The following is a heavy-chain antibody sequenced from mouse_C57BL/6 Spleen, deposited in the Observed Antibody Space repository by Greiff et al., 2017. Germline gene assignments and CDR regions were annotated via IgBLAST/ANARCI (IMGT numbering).Heavy chain of an antibody. CDR1: GYAFSSSW. D-gene: IGHD5-1*01. Sequence: VQLQQSGPELVKPGASVTISCKASGYAFSSSWMNWVKQWPGKGLEWIGRIYPGDGDTNYNGKFKGKATLTADKSSSTAYMQLSSLTSVDSAVYSCERSDPPNEYGFAYWGQGTLVTVSA. CDR2: IYPGDGDT. CDR3: ERSDPPNEYGFAY. V-gene: IGHV1-82*01. J-gene: IGHJ3*01.